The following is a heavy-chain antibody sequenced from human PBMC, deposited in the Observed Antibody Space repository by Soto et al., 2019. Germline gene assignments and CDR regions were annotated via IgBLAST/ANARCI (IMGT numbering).Heavy chain of an antibody. D-gene: IGHD6-19*01. V-gene: IGHV3-30-3*01. J-gene: IGHJ4*02. Sequence: PGGSLRLSCAASGFIFSSYNMHWVRQAPGKGLEWVAVISSDGSKKYYADSVKGRFTISRDNSKNTLCLQMNSLRAEDTAVYYCATYSSAWSSFDCWGQGTLVTVSS. CDR3: ATYSSAWSSFDC. CDR1: GFIFSSYN. CDR2: ISSDGSKK.